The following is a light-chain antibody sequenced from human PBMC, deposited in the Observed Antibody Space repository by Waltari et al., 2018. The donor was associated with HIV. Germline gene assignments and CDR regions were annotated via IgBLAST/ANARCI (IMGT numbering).Light chain of an antibody. J-gene: IGKJ2*01. CDR3: HQYGGSPRT. V-gene: IGKV3-20*01. CDR1: QSLSSSY. CDR2: GAS. Sequence: IVLMQSPGTLSLSPGERATLSCRASQSLSSSYLAWYQQKPGQAPRLLIYGASRRATGIPDRFSGSGSGTDFTLTISRLEPEDSAVYFCHQYGGSPRTFGQGTKLEI.